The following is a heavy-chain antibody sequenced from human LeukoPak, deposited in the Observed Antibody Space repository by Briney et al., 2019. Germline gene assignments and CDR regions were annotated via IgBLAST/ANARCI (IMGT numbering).Heavy chain of an antibody. D-gene: IGHD5-18*01. Sequence: GGSLRLSCAASGFTFSSYAMSWVRQAPGKGLEWVSAISGSGGSTYYADSVKGRFTISRDNSKNTLYLQKNSLRAEDTAVYYCAKEHKLHSYGYWFDPWGQGTLVTVSS. CDR3: AKEHKLHSYGYWFDP. V-gene: IGHV3-23*01. J-gene: IGHJ5*02. CDR1: GFTFSSYA. CDR2: ISGSGGST.